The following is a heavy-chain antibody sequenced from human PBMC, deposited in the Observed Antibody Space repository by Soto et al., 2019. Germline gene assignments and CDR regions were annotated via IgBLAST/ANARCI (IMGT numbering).Heavy chain of an antibody. CDR1: GFTFDDYA. Sequence: EVQLVESGGGLVQPGRSLRLSCAASGFTFDDYAMHWVRQALGKGLEGVSGSSWNSGRLGYADSVKGRFTISGDNAKNTLYRQMNGLGSEDTVLYYCAKDMGLYSSGWGADSDYWGQGTLVTVSS. D-gene: IGHD6-19*01. V-gene: IGHV3-9*01. CDR3: AKDMGLYSSGWGADSDY. J-gene: IGHJ4*02. CDR2: SSWNSGRL.